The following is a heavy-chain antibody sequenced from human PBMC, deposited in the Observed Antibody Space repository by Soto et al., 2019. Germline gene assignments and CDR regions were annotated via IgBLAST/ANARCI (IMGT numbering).Heavy chain of an antibody. CDR3: ARDLAVALIDY. Sequence: QVQLVQSGAEVKKPGASVKVSCKASGYTFTSYGISWVRQAPGQGLEWRGWINAYNGNTKYAQKLQGRVTMTTDTATSTAYMELRSLRSDDTAVYYFARDLAVALIDYWGQGTLVTVSS. V-gene: IGHV1-18*01. CDR2: INAYNGNT. J-gene: IGHJ4*02. D-gene: IGHD6-19*01. CDR1: GYTFTSYG.